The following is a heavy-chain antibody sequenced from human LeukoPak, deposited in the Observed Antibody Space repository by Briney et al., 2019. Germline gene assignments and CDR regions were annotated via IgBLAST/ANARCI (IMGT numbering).Heavy chain of an antibody. CDR3: TRGSATSTWYGVSDI. J-gene: IGHJ3*02. CDR1: GFTFSSYW. V-gene: IGHV3-74*01. CDR2: IYGDDSST. Sequence: GGSLRLSCAASGFTFSSYWMHWVRQAPGKGLVWVSRIYGDDSSTSYADSVKGRFTISRDNAKNTLYLQMNSLRAEDTAVYYCTRGSATSTWYGVSDIWGQGTMVTVSS. D-gene: IGHD6-13*01.